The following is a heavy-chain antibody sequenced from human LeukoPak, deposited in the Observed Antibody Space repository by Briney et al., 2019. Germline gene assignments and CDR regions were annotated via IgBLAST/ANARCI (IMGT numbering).Heavy chain of an antibody. CDR1: GGFLCRYY. J-gene: IGHJ4*02. CDR3: WTAASDSHVLTGYIPAPFES. CDR2: NYYHGSH. Sequence: LSDPLTLLCSLWGGFLCRYYWRELRQPPGKGLEWVGYNYYHGSHNYNPSLKSRVTIFLDTPKHLLSLGLSSVPSSDTSGYYWWTAASDSHVLTGYIPAPFESWGQGTLVTVPP. V-gene: IGHV4-59*07. D-gene: IGHD3-9*01.